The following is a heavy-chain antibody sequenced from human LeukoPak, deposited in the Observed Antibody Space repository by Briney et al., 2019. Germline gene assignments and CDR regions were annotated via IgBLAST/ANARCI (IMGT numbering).Heavy chain of an antibody. D-gene: IGHD2-2*03. V-gene: IGHV4-39*01. CDR2: ISYSGST. Sequence: TSETLSLTCTVSGGSISSSRYYWAWIRQPPGKGLDWIGSISYSGSTYYNSSLKSRLTISVDTSKNQFSLRLSSVTAADTAVYYCARLDIVVVPAAAFDSWGQGTLVTVSS. CDR3: ARLDIVVVPAAAFDS. CDR1: GGSISSSRYY. J-gene: IGHJ4*02.